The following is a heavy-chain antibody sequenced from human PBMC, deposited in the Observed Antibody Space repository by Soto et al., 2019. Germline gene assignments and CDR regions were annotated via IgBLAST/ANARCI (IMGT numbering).Heavy chain of an antibody. Sequence: QVQLQQWGAGLLKPSETLSLTCAVYGGSFSGYYWSWIRQPPGKGLEWIGEINHSGSTNYNPSLKSRVTISADTSKNQFALRLSSVTAADTAVYYCASRRGTRRIAARQFGYWGQGTLVTVSS. V-gene: IGHV4-34*01. CDR1: GGSFSGYY. CDR2: INHSGST. J-gene: IGHJ4*02. D-gene: IGHD6-6*01. CDR3: ASRRGTRRIAARQFGY.